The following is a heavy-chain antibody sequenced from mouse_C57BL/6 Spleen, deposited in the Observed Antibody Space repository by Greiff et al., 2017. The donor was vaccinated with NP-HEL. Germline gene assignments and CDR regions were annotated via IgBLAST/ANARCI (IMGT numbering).Heavy chain of an antibody. CDR3: ASQILTDYAMDY. V-gene: IGHV5-4*03. D-gene: IGHD4-1*01. Sequence: EVKLMESGGGLVKPGGSLKLSCAASGFTFSSYAMSWVRQTPEKRLEWVATISDGGSYTYYPDNVKGRFTISRDKAKNNLYLQMSHLKSEDTAMYYCASQILTDYAMDYWGQGTSVTVSS. CDR1: GFTFSSYA. CDR2: ISDGGSYT. J-gene: IGHJ4*01.